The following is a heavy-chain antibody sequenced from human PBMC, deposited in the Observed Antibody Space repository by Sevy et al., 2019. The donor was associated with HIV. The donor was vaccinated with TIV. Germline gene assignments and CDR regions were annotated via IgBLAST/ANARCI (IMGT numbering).Heavy chain of an antibody. CDR1: GFTFSSYG. J-gene: IGHJ4*02. V-gene: IGHV3-33*01. CDR3: ARVSRRNYYDSSGYYALGY. CDR2: IWYDGSNK. Sequence: GGYLRLSCAASGFTFSSYGMHWVRQAPGKGLEWVAVIWYDGSNKYYADSVKGRFTISRDNSKNTLYLQMNSLRAEDTAVYYCARVSRRNYYDSSGYYALGYWGQGTLVTVSS. D-gene: IGHD3-22*01.